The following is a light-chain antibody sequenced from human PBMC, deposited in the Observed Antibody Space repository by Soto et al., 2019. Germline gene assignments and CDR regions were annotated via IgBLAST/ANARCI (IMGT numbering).Light chain of an antibody. CDR1: SSDVGYYNY. Sequence: QSALTQPASVSGSPGQSITISCTGTSSDVGYYNYVSWNQQHPGKAPKLMIYEVSNRPSGVSNRFSGSKSGNTASLTISGLQAEDEADYYCSSYTTSTTLVFGGGTKVTVL. J-gene: IGLJ2*01. V-gene: IGLV2-14*01. CDR2: EVS. CDR3: SSYTTSTTLV.